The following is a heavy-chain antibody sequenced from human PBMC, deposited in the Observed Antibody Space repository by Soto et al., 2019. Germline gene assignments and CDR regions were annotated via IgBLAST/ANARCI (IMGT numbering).Heavy chain of an antibody. CDR1: GFTFSSYG. CDR2: ISYDGSNK. D-gene: IGHD5-18*01. J-gene: IGHJ6*02. Sequence: GGSLRLSCAASGFTFSSYGMHWVGQAPGKGLEWVAVISYDGSNKYYADSVKGRFTISRDNSKNTLYLQMNSLRAEDTAVYYCAKDRGYSCGYFYYYYGMDVWGQGTTVTVYS. CDR3: AKDRGYSCGYFYYYYGMDV. V-gene: IGHV3-30*18.